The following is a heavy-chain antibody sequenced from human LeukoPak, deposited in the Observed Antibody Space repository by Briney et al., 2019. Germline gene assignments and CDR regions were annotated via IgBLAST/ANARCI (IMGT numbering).Heavy chain of an antibody. J-gene: IGHJ5*02. CDR2: IDWDDDK. Sequence: SSPALVQPTQTLTLACTFSGFSLSTSAMCVSWIRQPPGKALEWLARIDWDDDKYYSTSLKTRLTISKDTSKNQVVLTMTNMDPVDTATYYCARHDYYDSSGYSWGQGTLVTVSS. CDR3: ARHDYYDSSGYS. D-gene: IGHD3-22*01. CDR1: GFSLSTSAMC. V-gene: IGHV2-70*11.